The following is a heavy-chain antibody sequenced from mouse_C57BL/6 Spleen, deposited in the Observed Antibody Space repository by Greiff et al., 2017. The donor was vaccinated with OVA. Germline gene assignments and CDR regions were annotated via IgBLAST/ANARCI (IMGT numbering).Heavy chain of an antibody. J-gene: IGHJ4*01. Sequence: QVQLQQPGAELVKPGASVKLSCKASGYTFTSYWMHWVKQRPGRGLEWIGRIDPNSGGTKYNEKFKSKATLTVDKPSSTAYMQLSSLTSEDSAVYYCATEGYDYEDAMDYWGQGTSVTVSS. CDR2: IDPNSGGT. CDR1: GYTFTSYW. V-gene: IGHV1-72*01. CDR3: ATEGYDYEDAMDY. D-gene: IGHD2-4*01.